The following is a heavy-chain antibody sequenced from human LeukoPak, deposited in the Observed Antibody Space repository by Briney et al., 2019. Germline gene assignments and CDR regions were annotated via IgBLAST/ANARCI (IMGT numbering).Heavy chain of an antibody. D-gene: IGHD3-10*01. V-gene: IGHV3-30*02. Sequence: LAGGSLRLSCAASGFTFSSYGMHWVRQAPGEGLEWVALMRYDGINKYYADSVKGRFTISRDTSKNTLFLQMNSLRAEDTAVYYCAKTYYYGSGTYIDSWGQGTLVAVSS. CDR1: GFTFSSYG. CDR3: AKTYYYGSGTYIDS. J-gene: IGHJ5*01. CDR2: MRYDGINK.